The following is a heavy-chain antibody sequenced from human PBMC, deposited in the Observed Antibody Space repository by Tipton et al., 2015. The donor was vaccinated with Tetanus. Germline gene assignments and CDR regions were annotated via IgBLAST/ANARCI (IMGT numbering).Heavy chain of an antibody. CDR2: IYYSGST. J-gene: IGHJ4*02. CDR3: ARVQIVVVTAIQYYFDY. D-gene: IGHD2-21*02. Sequence: TLSLTCTVSGGSVSSGSYYWSWIRQPPGKGLEWIGYIYYSGSTNYNPSLKSRVTISVDTSKNQFSLKLGSVTAADTAVCYCARVQIVVVTAIQYYFDYWGQGTLVTVSS. CDR1: GGSVSSGSYY. V-gene: IGHV4-61*01.